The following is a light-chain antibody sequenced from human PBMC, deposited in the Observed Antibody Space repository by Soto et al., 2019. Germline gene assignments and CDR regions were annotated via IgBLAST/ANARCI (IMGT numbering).Light chain of an antibody. CDR2: GAS. CDR3: QQYGSSPLT. J-gene: IGKJ2*01. CDR1: QSVSSSY. Sequence: EIVLTQSPGTLSLSPGERATLSCRASQSVSSSYLAWYQQKPGQDPRLLIYGASSRATGIPDRFSGSGSGTDFTRTISRLEPQDFAVYYCQQYGSSPLTFRQGTKLEIK. V-gene: IGKV3-20*01.